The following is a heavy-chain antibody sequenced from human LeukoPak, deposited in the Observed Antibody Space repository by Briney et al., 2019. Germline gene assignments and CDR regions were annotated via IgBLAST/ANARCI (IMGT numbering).Heavy chain of an antibody. J-gene: IGHJ4*02. CDR3: ATDYYDSSGDYTVDY. D-gene: IGHD3-22*01. CDR2: ISGSGDTT. V-gene: IGHV3-23*01. Sequence: GGSLRLSCAASGFTFRTYAMSLVRQAPGKGLEWVSVISGSGDTTHYAESVKGRFTISRDNSKNRLYLQMNSLRAEDTAVYYCATDYYDSSGDYTVDYWGQGTLVTVSS. CDR1: GFTFRTYA.